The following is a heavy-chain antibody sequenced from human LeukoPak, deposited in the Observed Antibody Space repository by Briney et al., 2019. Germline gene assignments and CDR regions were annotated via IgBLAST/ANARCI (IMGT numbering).Heavy chain of an antibody. CDR1: GFTFSSYA. CDR2: ISGSGDNT. V-gene: IGHV3-23*01. J-gene: IGHJ4*02. Sequence: GGSLRLSCAASGFTFSSYAMSWVRQAPGKGLEWVSSISGSGDNTCYADSVKDRFSISRDNAKNSLYLQMNSLRAEDTAVYYCARESDSSGYTFDYWGQGTLVTVSS. CDR3: ARESDSSGYTFDY. D-gene: IGHD3-22*01.